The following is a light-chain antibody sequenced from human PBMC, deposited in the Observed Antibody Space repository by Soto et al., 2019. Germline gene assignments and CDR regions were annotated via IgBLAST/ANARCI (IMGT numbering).Light chain of an antibody. J-gene: IGKJ3*01. CDR1: QSVSSN. CDR2: GAS. CDR3: QQYNKWPFT. Sequence: EIVMTQSPASLSVSPGERATFSFRASQSVSSNLAWYQQKPGQAPRLVIYGASTRATGIPARFSGSGSETELTLTISSLQSEDFAVYYGQQYNKWPFTFGPGTKVDIK. V-gene: IGKV3-15*01.